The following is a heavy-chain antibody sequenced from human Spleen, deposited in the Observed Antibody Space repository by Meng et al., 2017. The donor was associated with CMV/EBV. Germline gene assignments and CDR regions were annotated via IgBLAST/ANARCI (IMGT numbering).Heavy chain of an antibody. CDR3: ARDNGVSLFGMVTDHYYGLDV. CDR1: GGSVSSSDFY. CDR2: VYYTGNT. V-gene: IGHV4-61*08. Sequence: GSLRLSCTVSGGSVSSSDFYWTWIRQSPGKGLEWIGNVYYTGNTKYNPSLKSRVTISLHTSKNQFSLKLTSVTAADTAVYYCARDNGVSLFGMVTDHYYGLDVWGQGTTVTVSS. J-gene: IGHJ6*02. D-gene: IGHD3-3*01.